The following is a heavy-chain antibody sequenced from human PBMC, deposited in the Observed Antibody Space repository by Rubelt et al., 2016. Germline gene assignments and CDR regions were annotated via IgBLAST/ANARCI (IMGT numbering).Heavy chain of an antibody. J-gene: IGHJ6*02. V-gene: IGHV4-59*08. CDR1: GGSFSDYY. D-gene: IGHD5-18*01. Sequence: QVQLLESGPGLVKPSETLSLNCTVSGGSFSDYYWNWIRQPPGKGLEWIGYIHYSGSTNYNPSRKSGFTMSMDTSKNQFSLRLNSVTAADTALYYCAGLYSSTFGYYGMDVWGQGTTVTVSS. CDR2: IHYSGST. CDR3: AGLYSSTFGYYGMDV.